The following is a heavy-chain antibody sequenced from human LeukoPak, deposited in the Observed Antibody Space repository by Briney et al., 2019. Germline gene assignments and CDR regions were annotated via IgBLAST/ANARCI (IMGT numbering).Heavy chain of an antibody. J-gene: IGHJ4*02. CDR2: ISGSGGST. Sequence: PGGSLRLSCAASGFTFSSYAMSWVRQAPGKGLEWVSAISGSGGSTYYADSVKGRFTISRDNSKNTLYLQMNSLRAEDTAVYYSAKGYYDILTGYYSIDYWGQGTLVTVSS. V-gene: IGHV3-23*01. CDR3: AKGYYDILTGYYSIDY. CDR1: GFTFSSYA. D-gene: IGHD3-9*01.